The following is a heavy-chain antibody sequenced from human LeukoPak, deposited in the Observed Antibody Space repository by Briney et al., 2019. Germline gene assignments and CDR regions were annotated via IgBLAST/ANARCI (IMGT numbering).Heavy chain of an antibody. J-gene: IGHJ6*03. D-gene: IGHD5-18*01. Sequence: GASVKVSCKASGYTFTSYYMHWVRQAPGQGLEWMGIINPSGGSTSYAQKFQGRVTMTRDMSTSTVYMELSSLRSEDTAVYYCARAAPVTAMAHSYYYYYYMDVWGKGTTVTISS. CDR1: GYTFTSYY. V-gene: IGHV1-46*01. CDR3: ARAAPVTAMAHSYYYYYYMDV. CDR2: INPSGGST.